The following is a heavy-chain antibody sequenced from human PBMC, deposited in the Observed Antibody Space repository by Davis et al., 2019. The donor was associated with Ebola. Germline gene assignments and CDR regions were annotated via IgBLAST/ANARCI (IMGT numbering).Heavy chain of an antibody. J-gene: IGHJ4*02. CDR2: ISAYNGHT. D-gene: IGHD6-19*01. Sequence: AASVKVSCKASGYTFKSPGISWVRRAPGKGLEWMAWISAYNGHTNSAQQFHGRLTLTTDTSTSTAYMELRSLTSDDTAEYYCARGRNGGWDFDYWGQGTLVTVSS. CDR3: ARGRNGGWDFDY. CDR1: GYTFKSPG. V-gene: IGHV1-18*01.